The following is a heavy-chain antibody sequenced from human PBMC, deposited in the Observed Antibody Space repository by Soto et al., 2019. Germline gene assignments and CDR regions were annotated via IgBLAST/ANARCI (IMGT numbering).Heavy chain of an antibody. V-gene: IGHV5-51*01. D-gene: IGHD3-22*01. CDR1: GYTFTSYW. CDR3: ARQSYHYDTYSFGY. J-gene: IGHJ4*02. CDR2: IYPSNTET. Sequence: PGVSLKISYKASGYTFTSYWIGRVRQSPGKGLEWMGIIYPSNTETRFSPSFQGQVTASADKSTFTAYLQWSSLKASDTAIYYCARQSYHYDTYSFGYWGQGTLVTVSS.